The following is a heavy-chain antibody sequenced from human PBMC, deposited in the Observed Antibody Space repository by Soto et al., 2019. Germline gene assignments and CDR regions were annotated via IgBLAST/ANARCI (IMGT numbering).Heavy chain of an antibody. CDR1: GLTFSSYA. Sequence: EVQLLESGGGLVQPGGSLRLSCAASGLTFSSYAMSWVRQAPGKGLEWVSAISGSGGSTYYADSVKGRFTISRDNSKNTLYLQMNSLRAEDTAVYYCAKDRGVVVAASYDAFDIWGQGKMVTVSS. CDR3: AKDRGVVVAASYDAFDI. CDR2: ISGSGGST. V-gene: IGHV3-23*01. D-gene: IGHD2-15*01. J-gene: IGHJ3*02.